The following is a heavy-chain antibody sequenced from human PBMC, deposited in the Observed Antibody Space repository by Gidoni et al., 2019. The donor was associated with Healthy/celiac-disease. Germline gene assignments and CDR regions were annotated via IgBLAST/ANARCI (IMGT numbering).Heavy chain of an antibody. Sequence: QVQRVQPGAAVKKPGASVKVSCKASGYTFTGYYMHWVRQAPGQGLEWMGWINTNSGSTNYAQKFQGRVTMTSDTSISTAYMELSRLRSDDTAVYYCARDPIIAVAGTLDYWGQGTLVTVSS. J-gene: IGHJ4*02. CDR1: GYTFTGYY. V-gene: IGHV1-2*02. CDR3: ARDPIIAVAGTLDY. CDR2: INTNSGST. D-gene: IGHD6-19*01.